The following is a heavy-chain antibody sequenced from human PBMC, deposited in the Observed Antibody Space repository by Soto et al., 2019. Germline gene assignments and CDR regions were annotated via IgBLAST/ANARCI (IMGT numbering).Heavy chain of an antibody. V-gene: IGHV1-8*01. Sequence: QVQLVQSGAEVKKPGASVKVSCKASGYTLTSYDINWVRQATGQGLEWMGWMNPNSGNTGYAQKFQGRVTMTRNTSISTAYMELSSLRSEDTAVYYCARAHYYDSSGYYPNFDNWGQGTLVTVSS. J-gene: IGHJ4*02. CDR3: ARAHYYDSSGYYPNFDN. D-gene: IGHD3-22*01. CDR1: GYTLTSYD. CDR2: MNPNSGNT.